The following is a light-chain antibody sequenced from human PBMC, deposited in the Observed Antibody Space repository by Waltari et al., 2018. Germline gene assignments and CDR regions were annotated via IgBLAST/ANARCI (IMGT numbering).Light chain of an antibody. CDR1: DSNIGTNP. CDR3: AAWDGSLNGV. V-gene: IGLV1-44*01. Sequence: QSVLTQPPSASGTPGQRVTISCSGSDSNIGTNPVNWYQQFPGTAPNLLIYNDNHRPAGVSDRFSGSKSGTSASLAISALQSEDEADYYCAAWDGSLNGVFGGGTKLTVL. CDR2: NDN. J-gene: IGLJ2*01.